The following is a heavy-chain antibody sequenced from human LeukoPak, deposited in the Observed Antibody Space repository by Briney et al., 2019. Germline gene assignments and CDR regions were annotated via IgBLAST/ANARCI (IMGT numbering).Heavy chain of an antibody. D-gene: IGHD4-17*01. Sequence: SETLSLTCTVSGASSNSYYWSWIRHPAGKGREGIRRIYTSGTNYDNPSLKSRVTISVDTSKKQFSLKLSSVTAADRGVYYCARASHDYGEYRHFDYWGQGTLVTVS. J-gene: IGHJ4*02. CDR2: IYTSGTN. CDR1: GASSNSYY. CDR3: ARASHDYGEYRHFDY. V-gene: IGHV4-4*07.